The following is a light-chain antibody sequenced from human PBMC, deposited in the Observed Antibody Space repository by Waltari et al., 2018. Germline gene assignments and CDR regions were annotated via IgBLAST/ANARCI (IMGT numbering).Light chain of an antibody. CDR3: SSYTTTTAWV. J-gene: IGLJ3*02. Sequence: QSALTQPASVSGSLGQSLSISCIGTSSDIGAYNHVSWYQQHPGKVPKLLIYEVSNRPSGVSDRFSGSKSGNTASLTISGLQAEDEADYYCSSYTTTTAWVFGGGTELTVL. V-gene: IGLV2-14*01. CDR1: SSDIGAYNH. CDR2: EVS.